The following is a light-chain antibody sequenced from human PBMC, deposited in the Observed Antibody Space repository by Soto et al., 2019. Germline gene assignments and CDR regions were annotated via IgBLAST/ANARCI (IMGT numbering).Light chain of an antibody. CDR2: DVS. CDR3: CSYAGSFYV. V-gene: IGLV2-11*01. CDR1: SSDVGGYNY. J-gene: IGLJ1*01. Sequence: QSALTQPRSVSGSPGQSVTISCTGTSSDVGGYNYVSWYQQHPGKAPKVMIYDVSKRPSGVPDRFSGSKSGNTASLTISGLQAEDEADYHCCSYAGSFYVFGTGTKLTV.